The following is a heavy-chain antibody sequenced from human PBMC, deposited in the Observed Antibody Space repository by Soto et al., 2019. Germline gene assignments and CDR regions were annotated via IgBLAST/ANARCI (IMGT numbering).Heavy chain of an antibody. J-gene: IGHJ4*02. D-gene: IGHD1-7*01. CDR2: IYYSGST. CDR1: GDSISNNNFY. Sequence: SETLSLTCTVSGDSISNNNFYWGWIRQPPGKGLEWIGYIYYSGSTYYNPSLKSRVTISVDTSKNQFSLKLSSVTAADTAVYYCARGETGTIDYWGQGTLVTVSS. V-gene: IGHV4-39*07. CDR3: ARGETGTIDY.